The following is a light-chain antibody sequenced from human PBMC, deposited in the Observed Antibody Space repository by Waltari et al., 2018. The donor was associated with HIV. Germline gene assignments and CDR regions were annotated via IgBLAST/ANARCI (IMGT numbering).Light chain of an antibody. J-gene: IGLJ2*01. CDR2: DVS. V-gene: IGLV2-14*03. CDR3: NSYTTSSTLHVV. Sequence: QSALTQPASVSGSPGQSITISCTGTSRDVGGYNYVSWYQHPPGKAPKLMIYDVSNRPSGVSNLFSGSKSGNTASLTISGLQAEDEADYYCNSYTTSSTLHVVFGGGTKLTVL. CDR1: SRDVGGYNY.